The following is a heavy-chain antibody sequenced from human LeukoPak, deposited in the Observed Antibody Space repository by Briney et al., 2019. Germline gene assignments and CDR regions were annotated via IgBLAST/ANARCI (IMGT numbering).Heavy chain of an antibody. CDR2: ISGSAGST. J-gene: IGHJ4*02. CDR3: AKDLLSGSGSFSWGVFDY. V-gene: IGHV3-23*01. CDR1: GLTFSSHA. Sequence: PGGSLRLSCAASGLTFSSHAMSWVRQAPGKGLEWVSGISGSAGSTVYADSVKGRLTISRDNSKNTLNLQMNSLRAEDTAVYYCAKDLLSGSGSFSWGVFDYWGQGTLVTVSA. D-gene: IGHD3-10*01.